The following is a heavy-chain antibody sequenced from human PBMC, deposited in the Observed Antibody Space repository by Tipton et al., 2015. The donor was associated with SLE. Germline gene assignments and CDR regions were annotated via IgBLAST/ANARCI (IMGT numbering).Heavy chain of an antibody. V-gene: IGHV1-18*01. CDR3: ARDRFGDHTFDY. D-gene: IGHD2-21*02. J-gene: IGHJ4*02. CDR2: ISAYNGNT. Sequence: QVQLVQSGAEVKGPGASVKVSCKASGYTFTRYDINWVRQAPGQGLEWMGWISAYNGNTNYAQKLQGRVTMTTDTSTSTAYMELRSLRSDDTAVYYCARDRFGDHTFDYWGQGTPVTVSS. CDR1: GYTFTRYD.